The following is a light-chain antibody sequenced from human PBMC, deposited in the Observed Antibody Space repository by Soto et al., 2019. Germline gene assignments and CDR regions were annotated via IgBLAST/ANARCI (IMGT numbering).Light chain of an antibody. J-gene: IGLJ1*01. V-gene: IGLV2-14*01. CDR2: DVS. CDR1: SSDIGDYNY. CDR3: FSYKGGGTPI. Sequence: QSALAQPASVSGSPGQSITISCVGTSSDIGDYNYVSWYQQHPGKVPKVIIYDVSNRPSGVSYRFSATKSGNTASLTLSGLRVEDGADYYCFSYKGGGTPIFETG.